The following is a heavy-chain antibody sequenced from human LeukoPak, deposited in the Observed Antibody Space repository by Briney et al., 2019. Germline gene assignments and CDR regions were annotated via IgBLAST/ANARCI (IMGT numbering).Heavy chain of an antibody. CDR2: IIPILGIA. Sequence: GSSVKVSWKASGGTFSSYTISWVRQAPGQGLEWMGRIIPILGIANYAQKFQGRVTITADKSTSTAYMELSSLRSEDTAVYYCARDLGPHQPPTGYGMDVWGQGTTVTVSS. CDR1: GGTFSSYT. J-gene: IGHJ6*02. V-gene: IGHV1-69*04. CDR3: ARDLGPHQPPTGYGMDV.